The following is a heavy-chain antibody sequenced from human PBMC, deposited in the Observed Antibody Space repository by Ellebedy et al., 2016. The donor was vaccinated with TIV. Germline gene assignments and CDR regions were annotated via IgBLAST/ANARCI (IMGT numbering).Heavy chain of an antibody. CDR2: ISGSGGST. V-gene: IGHV3-23*01. D-gene: IGHD3-3*01. CDR3: AKPRGGVVRHVYFDY. J-gene: IGHJ4*02. CDR1: GFTFSSYA. Sequence: GESLKISXAASGFTFSSYAMSWVRQAPGKGLEWVSAISGSGGSTYYADSVKGRFTISRDNSKNTLYLQMNSLRAEDTAVYYCAKPRGGVVRHVYFDYWGQGTLVTVSS.